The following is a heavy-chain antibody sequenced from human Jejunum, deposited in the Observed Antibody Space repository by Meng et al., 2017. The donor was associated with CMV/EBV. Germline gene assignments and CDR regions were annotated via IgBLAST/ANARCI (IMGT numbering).Heavy chain of an antibody. D-gene: IGHD6-13*01. CDR2: VDWEDDK. CDR1: TRGGG. Sequence: TRGGGGGRRSENAGKAMEWVERVDWEDDKRYKKKMKRRITITRDTSKNQVVLTRTNMDPADTATYFCARSGGSTWYEEKNWFDPWGQGTLVTVSS. V-gene: IGHV2-5*02. J-gene: IGHJ5*02. CDR3: ARSGGSTWYEEKNWFDP.